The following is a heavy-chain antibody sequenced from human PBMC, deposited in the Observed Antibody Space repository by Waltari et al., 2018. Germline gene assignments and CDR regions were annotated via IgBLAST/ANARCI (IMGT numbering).Heavy chain of an antibody. CDR3: ARGVGSGWYLVDY. D-gene: IGHD6-19*01. Sequence: QVQLQESGPGLVKPSQTLSLTCTVSGGSISSGSYYWSWIRQPAGKGLEWIGRIYTSGSTNYNPSLKGRVTISVDTSKNQFSLKLSSVTAADTAVYYCARGVGSGWYLVDYWGQGTLVTVSS. CDR1: GGSISSGSYY. V-gene: IGHV4-61*02. CDR2: IYTSGST. J-gene: IGHJ4*02.